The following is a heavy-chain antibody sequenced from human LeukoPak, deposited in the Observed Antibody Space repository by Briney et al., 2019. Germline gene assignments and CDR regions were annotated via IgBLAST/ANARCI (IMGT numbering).Heavy chain of an antibody. CDR3: ARVDEIAAAGTGTIDY. D-gene: IGHD6-13*01. CDR2: IYHSGST. J-gene: IGHJ4*02. V-gene: IGHV4-38-2*02. Sequence: SETLSLTCTVSGYSISSGYYWGWIRQPPGKGLEWIGNIYHSGSTYYNPSLKSRVTISVDTSKNQFSLKLSSVTAADTAVYYCARVDEIAAAGTGTIDYWGQGTLVTVSS. CDR1: GYSISSGYY.